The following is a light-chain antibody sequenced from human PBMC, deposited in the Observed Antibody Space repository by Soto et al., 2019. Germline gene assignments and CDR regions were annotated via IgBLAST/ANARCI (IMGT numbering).Light chain of an antibody. Sequence: DIQMTQSPSSLSASVGDRVTITCRAGQDIYIYLAWYQQKPGKVPKLLLSAASTLQSGVPSRFSGSGSGTDFTLTISSLQPEDVATYYCQQYDGAPLTFGGGTKVEIK. V-gene: IGKV1-27*01. CDR1: QDIYIY. J-gene: IGKJ4*01. CDR2: AAS. CDR3: QQYDGAPLT.